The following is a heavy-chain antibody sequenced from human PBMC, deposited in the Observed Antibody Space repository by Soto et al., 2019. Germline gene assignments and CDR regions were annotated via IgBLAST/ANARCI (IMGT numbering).Heavy chain of an antibody. D-gene: IGHD3-22*01. CDR2: VNHIGTT. J-gene: IGHJ6*02. CDR3: ARGIGSYYDYYYHGMDV. CDR1: GGSISSFY. Sequence: SETLSLTCTVSGGSISSFYWSWLRQPPGKGLEWIGEVNHIGTTNYNPSLRSRVAMSVDTSERQVSLKVSSVTAADSAVYYCARGIGSYYDYYYHGMDVWGQGTTVTVSS. V-gene: IGHV4-34*01.